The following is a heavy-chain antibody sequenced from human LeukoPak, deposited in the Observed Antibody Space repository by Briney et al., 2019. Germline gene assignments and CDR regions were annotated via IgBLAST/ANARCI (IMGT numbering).Heavy chain of an antibody. CDR3: AKGGSSSWHGFDY. J-gene: IGHJ4*02. D-gene: IGHD6-13*01. V-gene: IGHV3-23*01. CDR2: ISSSGGTT. CDR1: GFTFSSYG. Sequence: GGSLRLSCAASGFTFSSYGMHWVRQAPGKGLEWVSTISSSGGTTYYADSVKGRFTISRDNSKNTLYLQMNSLRAEDTAVYYCAKGGSSSWHGFDYWGQGTLVTVSS.